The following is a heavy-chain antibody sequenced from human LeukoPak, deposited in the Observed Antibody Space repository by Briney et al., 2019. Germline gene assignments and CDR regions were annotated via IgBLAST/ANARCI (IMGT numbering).Heavy chain of an antibody. J-gene: IGHJ4*02. Sequence: SETLSLTCTVSGGSISSYYWSWIRQPPGKGLEWVGYIYYSGSTNYNPSLKSRVTISVDTSKNQFSLKLSSVTAADTAVYYCATTVAGVREHAYWGQGTLVTVSS. V-gene: IGHV4-59*01. D-gene: IGHD6-19*01. CDR3: ATTVAGVREHAY. CDR1: GGSISSYY. CDR2: IYYSGST.